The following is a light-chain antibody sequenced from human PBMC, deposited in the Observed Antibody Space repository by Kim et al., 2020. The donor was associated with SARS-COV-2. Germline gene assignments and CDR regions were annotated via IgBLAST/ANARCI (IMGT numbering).Light chain of an antibody. J-gene: IGKJ1*01. CDR3: QQYGSSPWT. Sequence: SSSYLAWYQQKPGQAPRLLIYGASSMATGIPDRFSGSGSATDFTLTISRLEPEDFAVYYCQQYGSSPWTFGQGTKVDIK. CDR1: SSSY. CDR2: GAS. V-gene: IGKV3-20*01.